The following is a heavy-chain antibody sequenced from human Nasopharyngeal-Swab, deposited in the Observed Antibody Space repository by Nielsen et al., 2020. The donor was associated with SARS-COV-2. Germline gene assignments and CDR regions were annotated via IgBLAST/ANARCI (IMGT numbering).Heavy chain of an antibody. V-gene: IGHV1-18*04. J-gene: IGHJ4*02. CDR1: GYTFRNNG. D-gene: IGHD1-14*01. Sequence: ASVKVSCKASGYTFRNNGISWVRQAPGKGLEGIGWITINDKKTDYAQKFKGRVTTTADTSTNTVFMELKSLRHDDTAVYFCAREDNTSPDVPLDYWGQGTLVTVSS. CDR3: AREDNTSPDVPLDY. CDR2: ITINDKKT.